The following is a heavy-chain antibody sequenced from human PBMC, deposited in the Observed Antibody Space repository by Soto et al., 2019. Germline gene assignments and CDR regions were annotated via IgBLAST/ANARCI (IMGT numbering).Heavy chain of an antibody. J-gene: IGHJ4*02. CDR2: IYSNGDT. CDR1: GFSVGSNS. D-gene: IGHD2-8*01. Sequence: EVQLVETGGGLIKPGGSLRLSCAASGFSVGSNSMTWVRQSPGKGLEWVSLIYSNGDTDYADSVKGRFSISRDNFTNTLYLQMNTLRAADTAVYHCARKSDSSPVPEADGVWGRGTLVTVSS. V-gene: IGHV3-53*02. CDR3: ARKSDSSPVPEADGV.